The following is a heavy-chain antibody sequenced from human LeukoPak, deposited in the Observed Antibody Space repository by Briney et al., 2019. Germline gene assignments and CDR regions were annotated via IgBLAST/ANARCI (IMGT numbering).Heavy chain of an antibody. Sequence: SETLSLTCTVSGGSISNSSYYWGWIRQPPGKGLEWIGSIYYSGSTYYNPSLKSRVTISVDTSKNQFSLKLSSVTAADTAVYYCARGRPDCSGGSCSSYFDYWGQGTLVTVSS. CDR3: ARGRPDCSGGSCSSYFDY. V-gene: IGHV4-39*07. J-gene: IGHJ4*02. D-gene: IGHD2-15*01. CDR2: IYYSGST. CDR1: GGSISNSSYY.